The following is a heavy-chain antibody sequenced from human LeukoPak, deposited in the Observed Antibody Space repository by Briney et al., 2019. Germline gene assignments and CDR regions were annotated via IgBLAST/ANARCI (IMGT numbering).Heavy chain of an antibody. J-gene: IGHJ4*02. CDR1: GGSFSGYY. CDR2: INHSGST. V-gene: IGHV4-34*01. CDR3: ARLGYCSGGSCYSGEADY. D-gene: IGHD2-15*01. Sequence: SETLSLTCAVYGGSFSGYYWSWIRQPPGKGLEWIGEINHSGSTNYNPSLKSRVTISVDTSKNQFSLKLSSVTAADTAVYYCARLGYCSGGSCYSGEADYWGQGTLVPVSS.